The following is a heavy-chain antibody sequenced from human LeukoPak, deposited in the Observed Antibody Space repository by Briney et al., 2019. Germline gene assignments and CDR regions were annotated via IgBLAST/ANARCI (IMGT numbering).Heavy chain of an antibody. CDR3: ARDSRDYYDSSGYYYGAGYYYYYGMDV. Sequence: ASVKVSCKASGYTFTSYAMHWVRQAPGQRLEWMGWINAGNGNTKYSQKFQGRVTMTRDTSTSTVYMELSSLRSEDTAVYYCARDSRDYYDSSGYYYGAGYYYYYGMDVWGQGTTVTVSS. CDR1: GYTFTSYA. CDR2: INAGNGNT. J-gene: IGHJ6*02. V-gene: IGHV1-3*01. D-gene: IGHD3-22*01.